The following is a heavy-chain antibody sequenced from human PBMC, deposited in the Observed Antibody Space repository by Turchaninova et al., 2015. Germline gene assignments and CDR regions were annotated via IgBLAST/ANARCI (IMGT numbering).Heavy chain of an antibody. CDR1: GFNVRNLD. J-gene: IGHJ4*02. CDR3: VRDAGSGVWSGYVY. D-gene: IGHD3-3*01. V-gene: IGHV3-33*01. CDR2: IWHDGSTK. Sequence: GESGGGVVQPGRSLILSCAAFGFNVRNLDMQGSRQAQGKGVEWVTVIWHDGSTKYYADSVKGRFTISRDNSKNTLSLQMNSLRAEDTAVYYCVRDAGSGVWSGYVYWGQGALVTVSS.